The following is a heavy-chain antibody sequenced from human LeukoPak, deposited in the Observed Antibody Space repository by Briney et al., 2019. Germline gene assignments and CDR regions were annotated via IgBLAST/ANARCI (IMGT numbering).Heavy chain of an antibody. CDR2: ISSSSSYI. CDR3: AKDIMARRYGDANWFDP. D-gene: IGHD3-16*01. J-gene: IGHJ5*02. Sequence: GGSLRLSCAASGFTFSSYSMNWVRQAPGKGLEWVSSISSSSSYIYYADSVKGRFTISRDNAKNSLYLQMNSLRAEDTALYYCAKDIMARRYGDANWFDPWGQGTLVTVSS. V-gene: IGHV3-21*04. CDR1: GFTFSSYS.